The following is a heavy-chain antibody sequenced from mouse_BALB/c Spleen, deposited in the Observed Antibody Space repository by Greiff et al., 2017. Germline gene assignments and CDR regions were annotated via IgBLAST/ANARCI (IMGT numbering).Heavy chain of an antibody. V-gene: IGHV3-2*02. J-gene: IGHJ2*01. CDR2: ISYSGST. CDR1: GYSITSDYA. Sequence: DVKLVESGPGLVKPSQSLSLTCTVTGYSITSDYAWNWIRQFPGNKLEWMGYISYSGSTSYNPSLKSRISITRDTSKNQFFLQLNSVTTEDTATYYCARERSGTGFDYWGQGTTLTVSS. D-gene: IGHD4-1*01. CDR3: ARERSGTGFDY.